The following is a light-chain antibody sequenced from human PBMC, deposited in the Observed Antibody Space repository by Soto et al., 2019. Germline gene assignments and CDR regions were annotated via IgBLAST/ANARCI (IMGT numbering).Light chain of an antibody. V-gene: IGLV2-14*01. CDR2: DVS. J-gene: IGLJ1*01. Sequence: QSVLTQPASVSGSPGQSITISCTGTISDVGGYNYVSWYQQHPGKAPKLMIYDVSNRPSGVSNRFSGSKSGNTASLTISGLQAEDEADYYCSSYTSRSTLDVFGTGTKV. CDR3: SSYTSRSTLDV. CDR1: ISDVGGYNY.